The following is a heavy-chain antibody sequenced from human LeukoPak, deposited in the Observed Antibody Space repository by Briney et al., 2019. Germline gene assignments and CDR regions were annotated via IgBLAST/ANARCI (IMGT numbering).Heavy chain of an antibody. Sequence: GGSLRLSCAASGFTFSRYWMNWVRQAPGKGLEWVAIIKQDGSETFYVDSVKGRFTISRDNAKNSVYLQMNGLRPEDTALYYCTRPDDYGDYWGQGTLVTVSS. V-gene: IGHV3-7*03. CDR3: TRPDDYGDY. CDR1: GFTFSRYW. D-gene: IGHD1-14*01. J-gene: IGHJ4*02. CDR2: IKQDGSET.